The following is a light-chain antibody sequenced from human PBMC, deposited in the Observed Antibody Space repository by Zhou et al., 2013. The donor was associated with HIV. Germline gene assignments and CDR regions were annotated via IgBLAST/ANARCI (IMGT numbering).Light chain of an antibody. CDR2: QAS. CDR3: QQYRSLPYT. J-gene: IGKJ2*01. V-gene: IGKV1-5*03. CDR1: QNISSW. Sequence: DIQMTQSPSTLSASLGDRVTVTCRASQNISSWLAWYQQKPRKPPKLLIYQASSLQNAVPSRFSGSGSGADFNLTINSLQPDDFATFFCQQYRSLPYTFGQGTKLEIK.